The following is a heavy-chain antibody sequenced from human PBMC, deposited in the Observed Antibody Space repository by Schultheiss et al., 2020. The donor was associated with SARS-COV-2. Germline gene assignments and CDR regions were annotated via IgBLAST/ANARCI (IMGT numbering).Heavy chain of an antibody. CDR2: IYHSGST. J-gene: IGHJ4*02. CDR3: ASLATAGTVRFDY. CDR1: GGSFSGYY. D-gene: IGHD6-13*01. Sequence: SETLSLTCAVYGGSFSGYYWSWIRQPPGKGLEWIGYIYHSGSTNYNPSLKSRVTISVDKSKNQFSLKLSSVTAADTAVYYCASLATAGTVRFDYWGQGTLVTVSS. V-gene: IGHV4-34*01.